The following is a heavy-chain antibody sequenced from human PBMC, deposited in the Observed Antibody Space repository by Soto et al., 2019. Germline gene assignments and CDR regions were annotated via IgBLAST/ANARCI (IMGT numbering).Heavy chain of an antibody. CDR3: ARMATSGTLNWFDP. J-gene: IGHJ5*02. V-gene: IGHV1-46*01. Sequence: ASVKVSCKASGGTFSSYAISWVRQAPGQGLEWMGIINPSGGSTSYAQKFQGRVTMTRDTSTSTVYMELSSLRSEDTAVYYCARMATSGTLNWFDPWGQGTLVTVSS. CDR2: INPSGGST. CDR1: GGTFSSYA.